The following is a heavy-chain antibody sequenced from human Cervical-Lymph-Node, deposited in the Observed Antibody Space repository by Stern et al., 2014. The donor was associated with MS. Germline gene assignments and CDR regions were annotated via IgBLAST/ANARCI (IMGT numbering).Heavy chain of an antibody. J-gene: IGHJ4*02. CDR1: GYSFTGYD. V-gene: IGHV1-2*06. CDR3: ATVGTSDY. CDR2: INPNSGGT. Sequence: QVQLVQSGAEVKKPGASVKVSCKASGYSFTGYDMHWVRQAPGQGLEWMGRINPNSGGTNYKQKFEGRVTMTRDTSINTAYMELSSLRSDDTAVYYCATVGTSDYWGQGTLVTVSS.